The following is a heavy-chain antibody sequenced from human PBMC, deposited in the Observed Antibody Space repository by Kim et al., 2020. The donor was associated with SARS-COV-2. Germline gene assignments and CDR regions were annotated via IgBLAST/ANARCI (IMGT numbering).Heavy chain of an antibody. J-gene: IGHJ5*02. CDR3: ARDLIAVAGTLVWFDP. CDR2: IIPIFGTA. CDR1: GGTFSSYA. V-gene: IGHV1-69*13. D-gene: IGHD6-19*01. Sequence: SVKVSCKASGGTFSSYAISWVRQAPGQGLEWMGGIIPIFGTANYAQKFQGRVTITADESTSTAYMELSSLRSEDTAVYYCARDLIAVAGTLVWFDPWGQGTLVTVSS.